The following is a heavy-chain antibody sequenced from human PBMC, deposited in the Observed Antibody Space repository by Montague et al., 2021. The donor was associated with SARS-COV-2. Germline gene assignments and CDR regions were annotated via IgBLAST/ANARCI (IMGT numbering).Heavy chain of an antibody. CDR3: ARGGLGNRGFDY. Sequence: SETLSLTCVVSDVSLSTSTWWSWVRQSPGKGLEWVGEIYLSGFTLYNPSVKSRVSISLDDSRSQFSLRLTSVTAADTAVYFCARGGLGNRGFDYWGQGTLVTVSS. CDR1: DVSLSTSTW. D-gene: IGHD3/OR15-3a*01. CDR2: IYLSGFT. V-gene: IGHV4-4*02. J-gene: IGHJ4*02.